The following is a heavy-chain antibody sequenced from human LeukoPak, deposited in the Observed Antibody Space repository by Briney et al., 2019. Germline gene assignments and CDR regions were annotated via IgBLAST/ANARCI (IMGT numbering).Heavy chain of an antibody. D-gene: IGHD2-15*01. J-gene: IGHJ3*02. CDR3: ARPAPPYCSGGSCYRHDAFDI. CDR2: IIPILGIA. CDR1: GGTFSSYA. V-gene: IGHV1-69*04. Sequence: ASVKVSCKASGGTFSSYAISWVRQAPGQGLEWMGRIIPILGIATYAQKFQGRVTITADKSTSTAYMELSSLRSEDTAVYYCARPAPPYCSGGSCYRHDAFDIWGQGTMVTVSS.